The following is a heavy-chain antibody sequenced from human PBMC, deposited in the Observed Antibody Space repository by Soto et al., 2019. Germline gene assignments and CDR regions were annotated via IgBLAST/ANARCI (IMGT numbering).Heavy chain of an antibody. CDR1: GGSVNSGAYS. D-gene: IGHD2-21*02. CDR2: IYYTGST. Sequence: QVQLQESGPGLVKPSETLSLTCTVSGGSVNSGAYSWTWIRQPPGKALEWIGSIYYTGSTNYNPSLKSRVTISLDASKNQFSLKMNSVTAADTALYYCARARLTFVYGMDVWGPGTTVTVPS. CDR3: ARARLTFVYGMDV. J-gene: IGHJ6*02. V-gene: IGHV4-61*08.